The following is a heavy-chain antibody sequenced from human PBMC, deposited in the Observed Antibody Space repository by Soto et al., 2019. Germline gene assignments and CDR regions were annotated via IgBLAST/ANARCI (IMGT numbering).Heavy chain of an antibody. CDR3: ARDVRTTWAYYYGMDV. CDR1: GYTFTSYG. D-gene: IGHD3-16*01. Sequence: ASVKVSCKAFGYTFTSYGISWVRQAPGQGLEWMGWISAYNGNTNYAQKLQGRVTMTTDTSTSTAYMELRSLRSDDTAVYYCARDVRTTWAYYYGMDVWGQGTTVTVSS. J-gene: IGHJ6*02. V-gene: IGHV1-18*04. CDR2: ISAYNGNT.